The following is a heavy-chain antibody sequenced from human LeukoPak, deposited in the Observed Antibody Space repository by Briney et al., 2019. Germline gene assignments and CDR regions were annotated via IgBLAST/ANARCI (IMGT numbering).Heavy chain of an antibody. Sequence: GSLRLSCAASGFTFSSYAMSWVRQAPGKGLEWVSAISGSGGSTYYADSVKGRFTISKDNSKNTLYLQMNSLRAEDTAVYYCAKAGGFGFPLDYWGQGTLVTVSS. CDR3: AKAGGFGFPLDY. V-gene: IGHV3-23*01. D-gene: IGHD3-10*01. J-gene: IGHJ4*02. CDR2: ISGSGGST. CDR1: GFTFSSYA.